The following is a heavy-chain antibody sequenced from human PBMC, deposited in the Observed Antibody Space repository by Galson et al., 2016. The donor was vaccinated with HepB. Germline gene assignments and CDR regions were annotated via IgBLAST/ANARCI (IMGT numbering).Heavy chain of an antibody. CDR1: GFTFDDYG. Sequence: SLRLSCAASGFTFDDYGMHWVRQLPGKGLEWVSGISWHSGETGYQDSVKGRFTISRDTAKNSLYLQMNSLRAEDTAMYYCVKDRDTSGRYYGGMDVWGQGTTVTVSS. D-gene: IGHD3-10*01. V-gene: IGHV3-9*01. CDR3: VKDRDTSGRYYGGMDV. CDR2: ISWHSGET. J-gene: IGHJ6*02.